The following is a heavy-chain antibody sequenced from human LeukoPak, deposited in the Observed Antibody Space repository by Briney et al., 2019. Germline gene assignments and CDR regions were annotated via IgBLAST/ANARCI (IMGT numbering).Heavy chain of an antibody. CDR1: GGSFSGYY. V-gene: IGHV4-34*01. J-gene: IGHJ4*02. CDR2: INHSGST. CDR3: ARNQRAMVRGALDY. D-gene: IGHD3-10*01. Sequence: PSETLSLTCAVYGGSFSGYYWSWIRQPPGKGLEWIGEINHSGSTNYNPSLKRRVTISVDTSKNQFSLKLSSVTAADTAVYYCARNQRAMVRGALDYWGQGTLVTVSS.